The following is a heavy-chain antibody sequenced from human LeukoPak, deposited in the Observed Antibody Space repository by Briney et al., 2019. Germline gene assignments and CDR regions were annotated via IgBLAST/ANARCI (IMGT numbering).Heavy chain of an antibody. CDR1: GGSFSGYY. CDR2: INHSGST. V-gene: IGHV4-34*01. CDR3: ARGRVQLWFDNWFDP. J-gene: IGHJ5*02. D-gene: IGHD5-18*01. Sequence: SETLSLTCAVYGGSFSGYYWSWIRQPPGKGLEWIGEINHSGSTNYNPSLKSRVTISVDTSKNQFSLKLSSVTAAGTAVYYCARGRVQLWFDNWFDPWGQGTLVTVSS.